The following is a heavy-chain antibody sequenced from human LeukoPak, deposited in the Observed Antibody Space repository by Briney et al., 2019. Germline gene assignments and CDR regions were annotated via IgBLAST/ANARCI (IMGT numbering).Heavy chain of an antibody. CDR3: ASDGIAVDRGIGYFDY. V-gene: IGHV3-33*01. Sequence: GKSLRLSCAASGFTFRSYGMHWVRQAPGKGLEWVAVIWYDGSNKYYADSVKGRFTISRDDSENTLYPQMNSLRAEDTALYYCASDGIAVDRGIGYFDYWGQGTLVTVSS. J-gene: IGHJ4*02. D-gene: IGHD6-13*01. CDR2: IWYDGSNK. CDR1: GFTFRSYG.